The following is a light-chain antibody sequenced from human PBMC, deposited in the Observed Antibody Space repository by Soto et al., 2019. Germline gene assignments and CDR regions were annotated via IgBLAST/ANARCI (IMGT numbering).Light chain of an antibody. Sequence: EIVMTQSQATLSVSPGEGATLSCRASQSVSSNLAWYQQKPGQAPRLLIYAASTRATDIPGRFTGSGSGTEFTLTISRLQSDDFGVYYCQQYSSWPLTFGGGTKVEIK. J-gene: IGKJ4*01. CDR3: QQYSSWPLT. CDR1: QSVSSN. V-gene: IGKV3-15*01. CDR2: AAS.